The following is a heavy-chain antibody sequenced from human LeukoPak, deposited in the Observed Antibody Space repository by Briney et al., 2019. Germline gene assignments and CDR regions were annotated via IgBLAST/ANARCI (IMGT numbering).Heavy chain of an antibody. CDR1: GGSIRSYY. D-gene: IGHD6-19*01. V-gene: IGHV4-59*04. J-gene: IGHJ4*02. CDR3: ARRLGIAVFDY. Sequence: PSETLSLTCTVSGGSIRSYYWSWIRQPPGKGLEYIGFIYYSGSTYYNPSLRSRVTMSVDTSKNQFSLKMSSVTAADTAVYHCARRLGIAVFDYWGQGTLVTVSS. CDR2: IYYSGST.